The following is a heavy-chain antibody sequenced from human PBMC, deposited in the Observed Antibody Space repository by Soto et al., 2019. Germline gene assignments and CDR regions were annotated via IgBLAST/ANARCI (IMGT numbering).Heavy chain of an antibody. CDR1: GYNFAGYW. J-gene: IGHJ4*02. CDR3: ARGGVSTRTFDY. Sequence: GESLKISCKGSGYNFAGYWIAWVRQMPGKGLELMGIIYPSESDTRYRPSFQGQVTISADKSISSAYLQWSSLRASDTAMYYCARGGVSTRTFDYWGQGTPVTVS. V-gene: IGHV5-51*01. CDR2: IYPSESDT. D-gene: IGHD3-3*01.